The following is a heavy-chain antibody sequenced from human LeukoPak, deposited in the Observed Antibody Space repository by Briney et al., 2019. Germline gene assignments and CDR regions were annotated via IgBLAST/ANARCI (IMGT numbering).Heavy chain of an antibody. CDR2: IYTSGST. Sequence: SETLSLTCTVSGGSIDIYYWSWIRQSAGKGLEWIGRIYTSGSTNYNPSLKSRVAMSVDTSKKQFSLKLSSVTAADTAVYYCARGPECSSFSCYYYFDYWAQGTLVTVSS. V-gene: IGHV4-4*07. J-gene: IGHJ4*02. D-gene: IGHD2-2*01. CDR3: ARGPECSSFSCYYYFDY. CDR1: GGSIDIYY.